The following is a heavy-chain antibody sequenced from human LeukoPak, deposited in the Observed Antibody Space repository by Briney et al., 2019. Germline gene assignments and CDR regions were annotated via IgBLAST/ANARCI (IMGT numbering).Heavy chain of an antibody. CDR1: GGSFSGYY. Sequence: PSETLSLTCAVYGGSFSGYYWSWIRQPPGKGLEWIGEINHSGSTNYNPSLKSRVTISVDTSKNQFSLKLSSVTAADTAVYYCARGLTLWFGELFWFDPWSQGTLVTVSS. J-gene: IGHJ5*02. V-gene: IGHV4-34*01. CDR2: INHSGST. D-gene: IGHD3-10*01. CDR3: ARGLTLWFGELFWFDP.